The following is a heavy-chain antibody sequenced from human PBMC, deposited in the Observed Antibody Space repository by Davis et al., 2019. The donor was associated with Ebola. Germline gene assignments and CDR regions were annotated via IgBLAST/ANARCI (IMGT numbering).Heavy chain of an antibody. J-gene: IGHJ6*02. V-gene: IGHV4-59*06. CDR3: ARRGLRYYDGSGSYPGMDV. D-gene: IGHD3-10*01. CDR1: GGYISGYY. Sequence: SETLSLTCTVSGGYISGYYWSWIRQPPGKGLEWIGYIYYSGRTYYNPSLKSRVTISVDTSKNQFSLKLSSVTAADTAVYYCARRGLRYYDGSGSYPGMDVWGQGTTVTVSS. CDR2: IYYSGRT.